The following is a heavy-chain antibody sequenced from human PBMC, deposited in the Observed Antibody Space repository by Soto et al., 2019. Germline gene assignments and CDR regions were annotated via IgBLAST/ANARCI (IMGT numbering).Heavy chain of an antibody. V-gene: IGHV4-4*07. CDR2: IYISENT. CDR1: GGSISSDY. D-gene: IGHD6-13*01. Sequence: SETLSFTCTDSGGSISSDYWSWIRQPAGKGLEWIGRIYISENTHYNPSLRSRVSMSLDTSKNQLSLNLSSVTAADTAVYYCARGVGRSSWTSFDSWGQGTLVTSPQ. J-gene: IGHJ4*02. CDR3: ARGVGRSSWTSFDS.